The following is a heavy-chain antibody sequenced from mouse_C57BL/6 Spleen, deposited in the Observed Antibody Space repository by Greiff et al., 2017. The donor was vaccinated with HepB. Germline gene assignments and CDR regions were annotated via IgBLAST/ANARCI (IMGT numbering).Heavy chain of an antibody. J-gene: IGHJ1*03. CDR2: IYPGDGDT. V-gene: IGHV1-82*01. Sequence: VQLQQSGPELVKPGASVKISCKASGYAFSSSWMNWVKQRPGKGLEWIGRIYPGDGDTNYNGKFKGKATLTAAKSSSTAYMQLSSLTSEDSAVYCCASYYGSSSSYWYFDVWGTGTTVTVAS. CDR1: GYAFSSSW. D-gene: IGHD1-1*01. CDR3: ASYYGSSSSYWYFDV.